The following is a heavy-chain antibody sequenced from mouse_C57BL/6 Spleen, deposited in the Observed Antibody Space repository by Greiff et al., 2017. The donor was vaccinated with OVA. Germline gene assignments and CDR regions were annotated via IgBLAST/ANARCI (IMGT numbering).Heavy chain of an antibody. CDR1: GFNIKDDY. D-gene: IGHD1-1*01. CDR3: TKGTTVVDPFMDY. J-gene: IGHJ4*01. Sequence: DVQLVESGAELVRPGASVKLSCTASGFNIKDDYMHWVKQRPEQGLEWIGWIDPENGDTEYASKFQGKATITADTSSNTAYLQLSSLTSEDTAVYYCTKGTTVVDPFMDYWGQGTSVTVSS. V-gene: IGHV14-4*01. CDR2: IDPENGDT.